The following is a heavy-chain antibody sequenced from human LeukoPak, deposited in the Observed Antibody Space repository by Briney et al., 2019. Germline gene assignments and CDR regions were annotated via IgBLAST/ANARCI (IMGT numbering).Heavy chain of an antibody. CDR1: GFTFSTYN. D-gene: IGHD3-10*01. CDR3: SKDLTSDFGGDLDP. Sequence: GGSLRLSCATSGFTFSTYNMNWVRQAPGKGLEWVSSISSSSIYTYYADSVKGRFTISRDNAKNSLYLQMNSLRVEDAAVYYCSKDLTSDFGGDLDPWGQGTLVTVSS. J-gene: IGHJ5*02. V-gene: IGHV3-21*01. CDR2: ISSSSIYT.